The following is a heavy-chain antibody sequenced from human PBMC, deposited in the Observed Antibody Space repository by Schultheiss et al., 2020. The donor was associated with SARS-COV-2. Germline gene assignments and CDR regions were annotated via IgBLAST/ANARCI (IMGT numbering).Heavy chain of an antibody. CDR3: ASKTYYGSGSYLY. J-gene: IGHJ4*02. Sequence: SQTLSLTCTVSGGSISSFYWSWIRQPPGKGLEWIGYIYYSGSTTYNPSLKSRVTISVDTSKNQFSLKLSSVTAADTAVYYCASKTYYGSGSYLYWGQGTLVTVSS. CDR2: IYYSGST. CDR1: GGSISSFY. V-gene: IGHV4-59*01. D-gene: IGHD3-10*01.